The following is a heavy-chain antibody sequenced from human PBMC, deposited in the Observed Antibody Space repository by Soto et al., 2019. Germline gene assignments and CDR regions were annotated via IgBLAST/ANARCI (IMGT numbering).Heavy chain of an antibody. V-gene: IGHV3-23*01. D-gene: IGHD3-22*01. Sequence: GGALRLSWAASGFTFKTYAMSWGRQAPGKGLEWVSTINPSGGSTYYPDSVKGRFTISRDNSKDTLYLQMDSLRADDTAVYYCAKGANYYGIFDYWGQGTLVTSPQ. J-gene: IGHJ4*02. CDR3: AKGANYYGIFDY. CDR1: GFTFKTYA. CDR2: INPSGGST.